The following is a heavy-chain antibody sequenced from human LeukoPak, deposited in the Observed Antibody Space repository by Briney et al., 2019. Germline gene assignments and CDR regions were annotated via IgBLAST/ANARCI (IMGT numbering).Heavy chain of an antibody. Sequence: GGSLRLSCAASGFTFDDYGMSWVRQAPGKGLEWVSGINWNGGSTGYADSVKGRFTISRDNAKNFLYLQMNSLRAEDTALYYCARDRGGYLGAYYYMDVWGKGTTVTVSS. J-gene: IGHJ6*03. CDR2: INWNGGST. D-gene: IGHD1-26*01. V-gene: IGHV3-20*04. CDR3: ARDRGGYLGAYYYMDV. CDR1: GFTFDDYG.